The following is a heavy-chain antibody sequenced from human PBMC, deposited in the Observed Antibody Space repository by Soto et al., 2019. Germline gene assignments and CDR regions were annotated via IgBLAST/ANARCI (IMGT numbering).Heavy chain of an antibody. CDR1: GYTFIRYG. V-gene: IGHV1-18*01. Sequence: QVQLVQSASEVMKPGASVKVSCKASGYTFIRYGITWVRQAPGQRLEWMGWISPYNDQTIYAQKLQGRVTMTADTSPRTVYMQLRSLQSDDTAVYYCARGGYYDNVWGKLSHYGLDVWGQGTSVTVSS. CDR2: ISPYNDQT. J-gene: IGHJ6*02. CDR3: ARGGYYDNVWGKLSHYGLDV. D-gene: IGHD3-16*01.